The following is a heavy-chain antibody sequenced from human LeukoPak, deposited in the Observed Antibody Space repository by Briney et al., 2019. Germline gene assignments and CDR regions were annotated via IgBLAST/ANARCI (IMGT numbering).Heavy chain of an antibody. D-gene: IGHD6-13*01. CDR3: ARGQLVGFVIDY. J-gene: IGHJ4*02. V-gene: IGHV3-11*04. CDR1: GFAFSVHY. Sequence: GGSLRLSCAGSGFAFSVHYMTWIRQAPGKGLEWLSYISGDGNTIYYADSVRGRFTISRDNAKNSLYLHMNSLRVEDTAVYYCARGQLVGFVIDYWGQGTLVTVSS. CDR2: ISGDGNTI.